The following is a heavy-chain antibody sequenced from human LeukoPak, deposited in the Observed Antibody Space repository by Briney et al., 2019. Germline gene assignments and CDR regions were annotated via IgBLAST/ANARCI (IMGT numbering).Heavy chain of an antibody. CDR3: ARAPYWGSSHFDY. J-gene: IGHJ4*02. D-gene: IGHD3-16*01. CDR1: GGSISSGSYY. Sequence: PSETLSLTCTVSGGSISSGSYYWSWIRQPAGKGLEWIGRIYTSGSTNYNPYLKSRVTISVDTSKNQFSLKLSSVTAADTAVYYCARAPYWGSSHFDYWGQGTLVTVSS. CDR2: IYTSGST. V-gene: IGHV4-61*02.